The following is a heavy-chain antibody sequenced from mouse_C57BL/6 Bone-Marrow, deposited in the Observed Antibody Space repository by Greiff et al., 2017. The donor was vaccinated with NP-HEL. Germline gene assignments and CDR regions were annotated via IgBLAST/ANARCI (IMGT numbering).Heavy chain of an antibody. CDR2: ISSGGDYI. V-gene: IGHV5-9-1*02. CDR1: GFTFSSYA. Sequence: EVQLVESGEGLVKPGGSLKLSCAASGFTFSSYAMSWVRQTPEKRLEWVAYISSGGDYIYYADTVKGRFTISRDNARNTLYLQMSSLKSEDTAMYYCTRDRGYSNYVGAMDYWGQGTSVTVSS. CDR3: TRDRGYSNYVGAMDY. J-gene: IGHJ4*01. D-gene: IGHD2-5*01.